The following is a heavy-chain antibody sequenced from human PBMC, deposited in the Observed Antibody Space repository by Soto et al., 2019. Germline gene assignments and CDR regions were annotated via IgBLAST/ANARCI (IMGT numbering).Heavy chain of an antibody. D-gene: IGHD1-26*01. V-gene: IGHV3-74*01. CDR1: GFTFSSYW. Sequence: VQLVESGGGLVQPGGSLRLSCAASGFTFSSYWMHWVRQAPGKGLVWVSRINSDGSSTSYADSVKGRFTISRDNAKNTLYLQMNSLRAEDTAVYYCARVGGSYYVDAFDIWGQGTMVTVSS. J-gene: IGHJ3*02. CDR2: INSDGSST. CDR3: ARVGGSYYVDAFDI.